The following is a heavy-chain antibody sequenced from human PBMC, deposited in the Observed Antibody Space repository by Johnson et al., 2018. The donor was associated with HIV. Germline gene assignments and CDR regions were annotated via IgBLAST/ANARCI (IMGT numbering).Heavy chain of an antibody. D-gene: IGHD1-1*01. J-gene: IGHJ3*02. Sequence: VQLVESGGGLVQPGGSLRLSCAASGFTVSSNYMTWVRQAPGKGLEWVSAIGTAGDTYYPGSVKGRFTISRENAKNSLYLQMNSLRAGDTAMYYCARANWPGSAFDIWGQGTMVIVSS. CDR3: ARANWPGSAFDI. CDR1: GFTVSSNY. CDR2: IGTAGDT. V-gene: IGHV3-13*01.